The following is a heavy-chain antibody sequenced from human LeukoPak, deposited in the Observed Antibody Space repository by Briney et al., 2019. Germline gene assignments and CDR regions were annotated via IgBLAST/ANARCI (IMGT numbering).Heavy chain of an antibody. CDR1: GFTFSSYG. V-gene: IGHV3-33*01. CDR2: IWYDGSNK. CDR3: ASVVRPFHYYDSSGLDY. Sequence: GRSLRLSCAASGFTFSSYGMHWVRQAPGKGLEWVAGIWYDGSNKYYADSVKGRFTISRDNSKNTLYLQMNSLRAEDTAVYYCASVVRPFHYYDSSGLDYWGQGPLVSVSS. J-gene: IGHJ4*02. D-gene: IGHD3-22*01.